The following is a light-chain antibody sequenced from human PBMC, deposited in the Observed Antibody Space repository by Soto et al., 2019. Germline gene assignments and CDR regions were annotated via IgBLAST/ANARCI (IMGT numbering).Light chain of an antibody. CDR1: SSDVGRYTY. Sequence: QSVLAQPASVSGSPVQSITLSCTGTSSDVGRYTYVSWYQQHPGKAPKLIIYDAYNRPSGVSNRFSGSKSGNTASLTISGLQAEDEADYYCTSYTSTSTPYVFGGGTKVTVL. V-gene: IGLV2-14*01. J-gene: IGLJ1*01. CDR2: DAY. CDR3: TSYTSTSTPYV.